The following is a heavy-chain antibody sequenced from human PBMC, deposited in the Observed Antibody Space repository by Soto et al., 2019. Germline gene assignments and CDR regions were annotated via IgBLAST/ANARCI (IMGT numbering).Heavy chain of an antibody. V-gene: IGHV3-7*05. D-gene: IGHD6-13*01. CDR2: IKQDGSEK. J-gene: IGHJ4*02. CDR3: ARDVMAAAGTKVFDY. Sequence: GGSLRLSCAASGFTFSSYWMSWVRQAPGKGLEWVANIKQDGSEKYYVDSVKGRFTISRDNAKNSLYLQMNSLRAEDTAVYYCARDVMAAAGTKVFDYWGQGTLVTVSS. CDR1: GFTFSSYW.